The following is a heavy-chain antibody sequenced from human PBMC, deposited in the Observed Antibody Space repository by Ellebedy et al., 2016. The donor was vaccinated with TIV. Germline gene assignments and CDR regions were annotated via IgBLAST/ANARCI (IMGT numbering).Heavy chain of an antibody. D-gene: IGHD3-9*01. CDR2: IRQDGFEQ. Sequence: GESLKISCEASGFSFRLYWMTWVRQAPGKGLEWVANIRQDGFEQHYLDSVEGRFTISRDNAKNSLYLQMNSLRAEDTAVYFCVRDVTDYDFFTGYLGGMDVWGQGTTVTVSS. V-gene: IGHV3-7*03. CDR1: GFSFRLYW. J-gene: IGHJ6*02. CDR3: VRDVTDYDFFTGYLGGMDV.